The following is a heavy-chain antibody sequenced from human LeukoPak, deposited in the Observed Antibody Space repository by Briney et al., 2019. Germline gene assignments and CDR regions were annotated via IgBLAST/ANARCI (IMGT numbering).Heavy chain of an antibody. J-gene: IGHJ4*02. V-gene: IGHV3-7*01. CDR1: GFTFSSFW. D-gene: IGHD6-13*01. CDR3: ATAPAAADSF. CDR2: INRDGSAK. Sequence: GGSLRLSCAASGFTFSSFWVTWVRQAPGKGLEWVANINRDGSAKTYVDSVKGRLIISRDNAKNSVYLRMSGLRAEDTAVYYCATAPAAADSFWGQGTLVAVSS.